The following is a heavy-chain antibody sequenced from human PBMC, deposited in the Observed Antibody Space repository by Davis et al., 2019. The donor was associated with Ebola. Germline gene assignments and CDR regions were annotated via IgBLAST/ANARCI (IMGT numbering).Heavy chain of an antibody. CDR3: ARAPGHCSGGSCYWGY. CDR2: IIPIFGTA. J-gene: IGHJ4*02. Sequence: SVKVSCKASGGTFSSYAISWVRQAPGQGLEWMGGIIPIFGTANYAQKFQGRVTITADESTSTAYMELSSLRSEDTAVYYCARAPGHCSGGSCYWGYWGQGTLVTVST. V-gene: IGHV1-69*13. D-gene: IGHD2-15*01. CDR1: GGTFSSYA.